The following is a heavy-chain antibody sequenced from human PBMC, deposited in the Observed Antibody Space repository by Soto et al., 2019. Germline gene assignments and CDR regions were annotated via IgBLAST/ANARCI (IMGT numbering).Heavy chain of an antibody. V-gene: IGHV3-30*18. CDR2: ISYDGSNK. CDR3: AKEGLSSGWHHPQYYFDY. J-gene: IGHJ4*02. Sequence: GGSLRLSCAASGFTFSSYGMHWVRQAPGKGLEWVAVISYDGSNKYYADSVKGRFTISRDNSKNTLYLQMNSLRAEDTAVYYCAKEGLSSGWHHPQYYFDYWGQGTLVTVSS. D-gene: IGHD6-19*01. CDR1: GFTFSSYG.